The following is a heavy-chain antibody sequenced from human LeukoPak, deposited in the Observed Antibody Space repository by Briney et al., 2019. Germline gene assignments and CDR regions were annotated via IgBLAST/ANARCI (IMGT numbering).Heavy chain of an antibody. CDR3: ARATLRCSGGSCYEMDV. J-gene: IGHJ6*04. V-gene: IGHV1-69*06. CDR1: GGTFSSYT. D-gene: IGHD2-15*01. Sequence: SVKVSCKASGGTFSSYTISWVRQAPGQGLEWMGGIIPLFGTPDYAQKFQDRLTITADKSTSTAYMELSSLRSEDTAVYYCARATLRCSGGSCYEMDVWGKGTTVTVSS. CDR2: IIPLFGTP.